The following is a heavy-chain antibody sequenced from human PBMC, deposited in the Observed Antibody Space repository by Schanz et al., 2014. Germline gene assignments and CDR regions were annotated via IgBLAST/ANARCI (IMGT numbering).Heavy chain of an antibody. CDR2: ISSSSSTI. V-gene: IGHV3-48*01. D-gene: IGHD3-10*01. Sequence: EVQLVESGGCLVQPGGSLRLSCAASGFTFSSYSMNWVRQAPGKGLEWVSYISSSSSTIYYADSVKGRFTISRDNAKNTLYLQMNSLRAEDTAVYYCAVLGGFGELPLDYRGQGTLVTVSS. J-gene: IGHJ4*02. CDR1: GFTFSSYS. CDR3: AVLGGFGELPLDY.